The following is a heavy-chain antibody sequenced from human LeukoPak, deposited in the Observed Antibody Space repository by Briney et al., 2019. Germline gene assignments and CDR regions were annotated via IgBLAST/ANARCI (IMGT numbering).Heavy chain of an antibody. V-gene: IGHV3-66*01. Sequence: GGSLRLSCAASGFTVSSNYMSWVRQAPGKGLEWVSVIYSGGSTYYADSVKGRFTISRDNSKNTLYLQMNSLRAEDTAVYYCARAASYGSGIISWGQGTLVTVSS. D-gene: IGHD3-10*01. J-gene: IGHJ5*02. CDR3: ARAASYGSGIIS. CDR2: IYSGGST. CDR1: GFTVSSNY.